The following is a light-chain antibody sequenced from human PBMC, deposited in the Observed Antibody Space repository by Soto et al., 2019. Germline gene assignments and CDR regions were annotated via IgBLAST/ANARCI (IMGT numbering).Light chain of an antibody. CDR2: GAS. Sequence: EIVMTQSPASLSASPGERITLSCEASQSIANNLAWHQQKPGQAPRLLMYGASTRAADIPARFSGSGSGTEFSLTISSLQSEDFAIYYCQQYNDWPPWTFGQGTKVEIK. V-gene: IGKV3-15*01. CDR3: QQYNDWPPWT. J-gene: IGKJ1*01. CDR1: QSIANN.